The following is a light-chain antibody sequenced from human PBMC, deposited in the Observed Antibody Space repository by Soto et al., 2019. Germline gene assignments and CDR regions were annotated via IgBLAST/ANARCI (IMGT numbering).Light chain of an antibody. CDR1: QTVSRNN. V-gene: IGKV3-20*01. CDR3: QQHGDAPLT. CDR2: GPS. J-gene: IGKJ5*01. Sequence: EILLTQSPGTVSFSPGKRATLSCRASQTVSRNNLVWYQQRPGQPPRLLIYGPSSRAPGIPDRFSGRGSRTDFSLTISRLEHEDLAVYSCQQHGDAPLTFGQGTRLEIK.